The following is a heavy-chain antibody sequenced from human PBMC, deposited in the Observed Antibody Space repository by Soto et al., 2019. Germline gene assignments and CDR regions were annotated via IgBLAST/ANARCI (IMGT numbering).Heavy chain of an antibody. J-gene: IGHJ5*02. Sequence: ASVKVSCKVSGYTLTELSMHWVRQAPGKGIEWMGGFDPEDGETIYAQKFQGRVTMTEDTSTDTAYMELSSLRSEDTAVYYCATLIIITFGGVIGPWGQGTLVTVSS. CDR2: FDPEDGET. CDR3: ATLIIITFGGVIGP. D-gene: IGHD3-16*01. CDR1: GYTLTELS. V-gene: IGHV1-24*01.